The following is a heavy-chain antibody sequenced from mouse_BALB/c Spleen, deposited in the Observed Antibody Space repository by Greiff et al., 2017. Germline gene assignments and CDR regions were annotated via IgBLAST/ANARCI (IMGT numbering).Heavy chain of an antibody. J-gene: IGHJ3*01. V-gene: IGHV1-54*01. CDR2: INPGSGGT. Sequence: QGQLQQSGAELVRPGTSVKVSCKASGYAFTNYLIEWVKQRPGQGLEWIGVINPGSGGTNYNEKFKGKATLTADKSSSTAYMQLSSLTSDDSAVYFCARDPRGFAYWGQGTLVTVSA. CDR3: ARDPRGFAY. CDR1: GYAFTNYL.